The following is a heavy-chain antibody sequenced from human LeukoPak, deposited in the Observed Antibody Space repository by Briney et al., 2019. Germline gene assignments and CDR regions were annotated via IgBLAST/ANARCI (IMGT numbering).Heavy chain of an antibody. V-gene: IGHV3-48*03. CDR2: ISSGGSTI. CDR3: ASWATQNYGSGSYYMFY. Sequence: GGSLRLSCAASGFTFSSYEMNWVRQAPGKGLEWASYISSGGSTIYYADSVKGRFTISRDNAKNSLYLQMNSLRAEDTAVYYCASWATQNYGSGSYYMFYWGQGTLVTVSS. CDR1: GFTFSSYE. D-gene: IGHD3-10*01. J-gene: IGHJ4*02.